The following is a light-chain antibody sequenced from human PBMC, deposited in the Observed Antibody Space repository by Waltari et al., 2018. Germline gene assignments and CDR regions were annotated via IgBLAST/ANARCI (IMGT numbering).Light chain of an antibody. CDR3: QQSYGSRT. CDR2: AAS. V-gene: IGKV1-39*01. J-gene: IGKJ1*01. CDR1: QSISSY. Sequence: DIQMTQSPTSLSASVGDRVTITCRASQSISSYLNWYQQKPGKAPKLLIYAASSLQSGVPLRFSGSGSGTDFTLTISSLQPEDFATYYCQQSYGSRTFGQGTKVEIK.